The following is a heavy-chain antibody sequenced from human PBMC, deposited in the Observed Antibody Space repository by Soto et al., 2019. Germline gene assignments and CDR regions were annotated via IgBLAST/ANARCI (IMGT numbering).Heavy chain of an antibody. D-gene: IGHD2-2*01. CDR3: ARDGASTSRRNYYYYGMDV. Sequence: QVQLVQSGAEVKKPGSSVKVSCKASGGTFSSYAISWVRQAPGQGLEWMGGIIPIFGTANYAQKFQGRVTITADESTSTAYMELSSLRSEDTAVYYCARDGASTSRRNYYYYGMDVWGQGTTVTVSS. CDR2: IIPIFGTA. J-gene: IGHJ6*02. CDR1: GGTFSSYA. V-gene: IGHV1-69*01.